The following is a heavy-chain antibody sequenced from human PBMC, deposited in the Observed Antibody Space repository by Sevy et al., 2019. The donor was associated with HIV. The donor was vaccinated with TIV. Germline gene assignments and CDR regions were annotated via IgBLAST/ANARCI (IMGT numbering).Heavy chain of an antibody. CDR3: ARDLIEYQMLNFDY. J-gene: IGHJ4*02. D-gene: IGHD3-16*01. CDR1: GYTFTNYY. V-gene: IGHV1-2*02. CDR2: INPNSGAT. Sequence: ASVKVSCKASGYTFTNYYIHWVRQAPGQGLEWMGWINPNSGATNYAQKFQGRVTMTRDTSISTAYMELGRLRSDDTALFYWARDLIEYQMLNFDYWGQGTLVTVSS.